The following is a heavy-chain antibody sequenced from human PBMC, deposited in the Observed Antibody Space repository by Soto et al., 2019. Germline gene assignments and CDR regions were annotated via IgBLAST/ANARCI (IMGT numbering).Heavy chain of an antibody. J-gene: IGHJ4*02. Sequence: SETLSLTCTVSGGSISSYYWSWIRQSPGKGLEWIGSIYSIGGAFYHPSLKRRVSISVDTSTNRIFLDLSSVSAADTATYYCARGGPSGYYYYFDFWGQGTLVTVSS. CDR2: IYSIGGA. CDR3: ARGGPSGYYYYFDF. D-gene: IGHD3-22*01. CDR1: GGSISSYY. V-gene: IGHV4-59*04.